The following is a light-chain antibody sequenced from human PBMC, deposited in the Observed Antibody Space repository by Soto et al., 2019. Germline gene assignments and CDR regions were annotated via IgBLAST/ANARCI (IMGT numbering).Light chain of an antibody. Sequence: IQMTQSPSSLSASVGDRVTITCRASEDIGNDLGWYQQKPGKAPKLLIYAASSLQSGAPSRFSGSGSGTDFALTISSLQPEDFATYYCLQDYNYPLTFGGGTKVDI. CDR3: LQDYNYPLT. J-gene: IGKJ4*01. CDR2: AAS. CDR1: EDIGND. V-gene: IGKV1-6*01.